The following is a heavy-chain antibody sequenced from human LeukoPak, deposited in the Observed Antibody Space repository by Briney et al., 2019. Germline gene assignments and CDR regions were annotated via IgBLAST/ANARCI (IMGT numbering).Heavy chain of an antibody. J-gene: IGHJ2*01. CDR3: VRRGKYWHFDL. D-gene: IGHD3-10*01. CDR2: IDTAGRT. V-gene: IGHV3-13*01. CDR1: GFTFSSYD. Sequence: PGGSLRLSCAASGFTFSSYDIHWVRQATGKGLEWVSGIDTAGRTYYPGSVKGRLTISRENAKNSVYLQMNSLTVGDTAVYYCVRRGKYWHFDLWGRGTLVTVSS.